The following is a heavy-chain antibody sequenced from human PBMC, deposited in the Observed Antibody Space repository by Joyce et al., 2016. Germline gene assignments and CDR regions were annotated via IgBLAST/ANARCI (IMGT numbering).Heavy chain of an antibody. CDR1: GFTFTGFY. Sequence: QVQLVQSGTEVKKPGASVTGSCKSSGFTFTGFYMHWVRQATGQGLEMMGWIKIENGYTHYTQNFQGRVTMTRDTSINTAYMEVTRLRSDDTAFYYCAREGLPHGGFDYWGLGTLVTVSS. CDR2: IKIENGYT. V-gene: IGHV1-2*02. CDR3: AREGLPHGGFDY. J-gene: IGHJ4*02.